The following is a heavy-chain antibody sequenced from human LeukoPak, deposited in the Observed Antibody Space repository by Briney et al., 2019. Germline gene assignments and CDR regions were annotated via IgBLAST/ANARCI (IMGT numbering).Heavy chain of an antibody. D-gene: IGHD6-19*01. Sequence: SETLSLTCTVSGGSISSYYWSWIRQPPGKGLEWIGYIYYSGSTNYNPPLKSRVTISVDTSKNQFSLKLSSVTAADTAVYYCARDPGPEVDQWLVGDAFDIWGQGTMVTVSS. J-gene: IGHJ3*02. V-gene: IGHV4-59*01. CDR2: IYYSGST. CDR1: GGSISSYY. CDR3: ARDPGPEVDQWLVGDAFDI.